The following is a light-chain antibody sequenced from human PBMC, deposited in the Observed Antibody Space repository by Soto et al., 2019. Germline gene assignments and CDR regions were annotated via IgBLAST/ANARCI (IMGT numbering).Light chain of an antibody. V-gene: IGLV4-69*01. J-gene: IGLJ2*01. CDR3: RTWDTGARVV. CDR1: SGHSSYA. Sequence: QSVLTQSPSASASLGASVKLTCTLSSGHSSYAIAWHQQQPEKGPRYLMKLSSDGSHSKGDGIPDRFSGSSSGAERYLTISSLQSEDEADYYCRTWDTGARVVFGGGTKLTVL. CDR2: LSSDGSH.